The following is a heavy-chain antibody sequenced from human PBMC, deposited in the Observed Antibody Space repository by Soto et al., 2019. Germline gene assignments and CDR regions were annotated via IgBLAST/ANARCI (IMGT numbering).Heavy chain of an antibody. CDR1: GGSFSGYY. V-gene: IGHV4-34*01. Sequence: QVQLQQWGAGLLKPSETLSLTCAVYGGSFSGYYWTWIRQSPEKGLQWIGEVNHSGTTYYNPSLKTRVTMSVHTHKHQFSLKMSSVTAADTAVYYCARGIGYCSSINCYSSRRLRFDSWGQGTLVTVSS. CDR2: VNHSGTT. J-gene: IGHJ4*02. CDR3: ARGIGYCSSINCYSSRRLRFDS. D-gene: IGHD2-2*01.